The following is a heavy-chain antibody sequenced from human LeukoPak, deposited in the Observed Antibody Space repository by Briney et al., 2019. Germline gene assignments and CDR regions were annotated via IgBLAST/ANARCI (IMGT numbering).Heavy chain of an antibody. V-gene: IGHV3-30*02. Sequence: PGGSLRLSCAASDFTFSDYGMHLVRQAPGKGLEWVAFIRFDGGNEIYGDSVKGRFTISRDDSKDTLYLQMNSLSAEDTAVYFCAKAGYSTSWYYLDFWGQGTLVTVSS. CDR1: DFTFSDYG. CDR3: AKAGYSTSWYYLDF. J-gene: IGHJ4*02. D-gene: IGHD6-13*01. CDR2: IRFDGGNE.